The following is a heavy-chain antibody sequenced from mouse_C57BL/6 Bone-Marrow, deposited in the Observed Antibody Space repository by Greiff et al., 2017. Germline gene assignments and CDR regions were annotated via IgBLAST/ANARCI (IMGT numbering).Heavy chain of an antibody. V-gene: IGHV1-81*01. J-gene: IGHJ2*01. CDR1: GYTFTSYG. CDR3: ARCRGGFDY. Sequence: VQVVESGAELARPGASVKLSCKASGYTFTSYGISWVKQRTGQGLEWIGEIYPRSGNTYYNEKFKGKATLTADKSSSTAYMELRSLTSEDSAVYFCARCRGGFDYWGQGTTLTVSS. CDR2: IYPRSGNT. D-gene: IGHD3-3*01.